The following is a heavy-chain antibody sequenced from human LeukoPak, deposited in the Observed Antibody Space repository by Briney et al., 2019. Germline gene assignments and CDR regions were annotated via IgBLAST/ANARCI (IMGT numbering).Heavy chain of an antibody. V-gene: IGHV1-18*01. CDR3: ARDRSSTWYGGIDY. CDR1: GYTFTSYG. Sequence: ASVKVSCKASGYTFTSYGISWVRQAPGQGLEWMGWISAYNGNTNYAQNFQGRVTITRDTSASTSYMELSSLRFEDTAVYYCARDRSSTWYGGIDYWGQGTLVTVSS. CDR2: ISAYNGNT. D-gene: IGHD6-13*01. J-gene: IGHJ4*02.